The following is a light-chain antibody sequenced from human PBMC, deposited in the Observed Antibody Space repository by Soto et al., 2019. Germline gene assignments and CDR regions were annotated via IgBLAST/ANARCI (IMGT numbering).Light chain of an antibody. CDR2: KAS. J-gene: IGKJ1*01. CDR3: QQYNSYWT. V-gene: IGKV1-5*03. Sequence: DIQMTQSPSTLSASVGDRVTITCRASQSISSWLVWYHQKPGKAPQLLINKASSLESGVPSRFSGSGSGTEFTLTISSLQPDDFATYYCQQYNSYWTFGQGTKVEIK. CDR1: QSISSW.